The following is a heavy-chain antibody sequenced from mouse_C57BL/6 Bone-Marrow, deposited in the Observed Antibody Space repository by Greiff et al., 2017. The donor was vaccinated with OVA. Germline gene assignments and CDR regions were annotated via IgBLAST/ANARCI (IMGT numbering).Heavy chain of an antibody. J-gene: IGHJ3*01. V-gene: IGHV5-4*03. CDR3: ARAPIYYYGNILWFAY. CDR1: GFTFSSYA. D-gene: IGHD1-1*01. Sequence: EVKGVESGGGLVKPGGSLKLSCAASGFTFSSYAMSWVRQTPEKRLEWVANISDGGSYTYYPDYVKGRFILSRDNAKNNLYLQMSQLKSEYTAMYYCARAPIYYYGNILWFAYWGQGTLLTVSA. CDR2: ISDGGSYT.